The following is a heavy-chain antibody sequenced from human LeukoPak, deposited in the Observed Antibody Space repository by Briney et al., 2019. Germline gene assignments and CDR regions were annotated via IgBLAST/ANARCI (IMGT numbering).Heavy chain of an antibody. Sequence: GGSLRLSCAASGFTFNDYAMAWVRQAPGTGLQWVSSITARTNGVYYVDSVKGRFTISRDNSRNTVYLQMYSLRAVDTAIYYCVKSSTTMVLNYYDLWGQGTLVHVSS. CDR3: VKSSTTMVLNYYDL. D-gene: IGHD5-18*01. CDR1: GFTFNDYA. J-gene: IGHJ4*02. V-gene: IGHV3-23*05. CDR2: ITARTNGV.